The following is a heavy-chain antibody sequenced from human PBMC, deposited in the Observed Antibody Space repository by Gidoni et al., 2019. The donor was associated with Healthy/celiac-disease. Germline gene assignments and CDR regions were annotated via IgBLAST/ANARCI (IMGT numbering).Heavy chain of an antibody. CDR1: GFTFSSDD. Sequence: EVQLVESGGGLVQPGGSLRLPCAASGFTFSSDDMHWVRQATGKGLEWVSAIGTAGDTYYPGSVKGRFTISRENAKNSLYLQMNSLRAGDTAVYYCARDTITGMDVWGQGTTVTVSS. CDR3: ARDTITGMDV. J-gene: IGHJ6*02. V-gene: IGHV3-13*04. CDR2: IGTAGDT. D-gene: IGHD5-12*01.